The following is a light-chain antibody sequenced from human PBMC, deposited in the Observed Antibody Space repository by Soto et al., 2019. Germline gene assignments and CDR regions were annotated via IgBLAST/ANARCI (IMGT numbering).Light chain of an antibody. CDR1: QDIRPW. J-gene: IGKJ1*01. V-gene: IGKV1-12*01. Sequence: DIQMTQSPSSLPAAVGDRVTITCRARQDIRPWLAWYQHKPGNAPKLLIYSASNLQRGVPSRFSGGGSGTEFTLTINNLQPEDFATYYCQQTKTPGTFGQGTKV. CDR3: QQTKTPGT. CDR2: SAS.